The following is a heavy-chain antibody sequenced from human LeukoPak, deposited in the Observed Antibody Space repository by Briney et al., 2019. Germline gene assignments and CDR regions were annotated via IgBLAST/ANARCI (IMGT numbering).Heavy chain of an antibody. J-gene: IGHJ4*02. CDR3: ARGDTAMVR. CDR1: GGSVSSYY. V-gene: IGHV4-59*02. CDR2: IYYSGST. D-gene: IGHD5-18*01. Sequence: KPSETLSLTCTVSGGSVSSYYWSWIRQPPGKGLEWIGYIYYSGSTNYNPSLKSRVAISVDTSKNQFSLKLSSVTAADTAVYYCARGDTAMVRWGQGTLVTVSS.